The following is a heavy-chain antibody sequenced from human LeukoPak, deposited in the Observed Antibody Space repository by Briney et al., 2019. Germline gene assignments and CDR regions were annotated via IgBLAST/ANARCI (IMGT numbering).Heavy chain of an antibody. V-gene: IGHV3-21*01. CDR1: GFTFSSYS. Sequence: GGSLRLSCAASGFTFSSYSMNWVRQAPGKGLEWVSSISSSSSYIYYADSVKGRFTISRDNAKNSLYLQMNSLRAEDTAVYYCARFLGGWLQSDTGHDAFDIWGQGTMVTVSS. D-gene: IGHD5-24*01. CDR2: ISSSSSYI. J-gene: IGHJ3*02. CDR3: ARFLGGWLQSDTGHDAFDI.